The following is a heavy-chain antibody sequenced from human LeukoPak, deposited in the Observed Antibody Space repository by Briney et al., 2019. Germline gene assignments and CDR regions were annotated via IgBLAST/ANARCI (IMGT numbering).Heavy chain of an antibody. J-gene: IGHJ6*02. CDR2: MNPNSGNT. CDR1: GYTFTSYD. Sequence: ASVKVSCKASGYTFTSYDINWVRQATGQGLEWMGRMNPNSGNTGYAQKFQGRVTMTRNTSISTAYMELSSLRSEDTAVYYCARVPVDYGDYDPPYYYYGMDVWGQGTTVTVSS. CDR3: ARVPVDYGDYDPPYYYYGMDV. V-gene: IGHV1-8*01. D-gene: IGHD4-17*01.